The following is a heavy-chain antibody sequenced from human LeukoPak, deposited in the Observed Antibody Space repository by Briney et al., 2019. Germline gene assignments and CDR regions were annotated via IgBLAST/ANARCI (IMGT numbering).Heavy chain of an antibody. J-gene: IGHJ5*02. V-gene: IGHV3-33*01. D-gene: IGHD2-2*01. CDR3: ARDRGIVVVPAATRGGFDP. CDR2: IWYDGSNK. Sequence: GRSLRLSCAASGFTFSSYGMHWVRQAPGKGLEWVAVIWYDGSNKYYADSVKGRFTISRDNSKNTLYLQMNSLRAEDTAVYYCARDRGIVVVPAATRGGFDPWGQGTLVTVSS. CDR1: GFTFSSYG.